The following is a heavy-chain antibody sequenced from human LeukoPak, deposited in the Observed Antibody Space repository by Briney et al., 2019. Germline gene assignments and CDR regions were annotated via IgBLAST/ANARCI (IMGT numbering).Heavy chain of an antibody. V-gene: IGHV4-59*11. D-gene: IGHD4-17*01. J-gene: IGHJ6*03. CDR2: IYYSGST. CDR1: GGSISSHY. CDR3: ARDFRDGDSVFYYYYMDV. Sequence: SETLSLTCTVSGGSISSHYWSWIWQPPGKGLGWSGYIYYSGSTNCNPSLKSRGTISIDTSKNQFSLKLSSVTAADTGVYYCARDFRDGDSVFYYYYMDVWGKGTTVTVSS.